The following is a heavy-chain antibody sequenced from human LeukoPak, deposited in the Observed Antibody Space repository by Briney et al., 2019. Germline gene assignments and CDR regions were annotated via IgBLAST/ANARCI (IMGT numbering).Heavy chain of an antibody. J-gene: IGHJ4*02. CDR1: GYTFTNYW. V-gene: IGHV5-10-1*01. CDR3: ARVGHYGSGSYYTTGFDY. D-gene: IGHD3-10*01. Sequence: PGESLKISCKGSGYTFTNYWIIWVRQMPGKGLEWMGRIDPSDSYTNSSPSFQGHVTISADKSISTAYLQWSSLKASDTAMYYCARVGHYGSGSYYTTGFDYWGQGTLVTVSS. CDR2: IDPSDSYT.